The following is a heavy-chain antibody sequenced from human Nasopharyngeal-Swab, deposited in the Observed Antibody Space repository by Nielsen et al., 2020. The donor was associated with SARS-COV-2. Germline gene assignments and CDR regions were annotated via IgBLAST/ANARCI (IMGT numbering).Heavy chain of an antibody. V-gene: IGHV4-34*01. CDR3: ARGQDP. Sequence: SETLSLTCVVYGGSFNGFSWNWIRQPPGKGLEWIGEINHSGSTNYNPSLKSRVTISVDTSKNQFSLNLSSVTAADTAVYYCARGQDPWGQGTLVTVSS. J-gene: IGHJ5*02. CDR2: INHSGST. CDR1: GGSFNGFS.